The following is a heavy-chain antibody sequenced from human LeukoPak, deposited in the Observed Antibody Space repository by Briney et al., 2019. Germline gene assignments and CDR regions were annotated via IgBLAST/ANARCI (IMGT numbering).Heavy chain of an antibody. J-gene: IGHJ4*02. CDR2: IIPILGIA. CDR3: AREGADYSSGYYSHLDY. V-gene: IGHV1-69*04. D-gene: IGHD3-22*01. CDR1: GGTFSSYA. Sequence: SVKVSCKASGGTFSSYAISWVRQAPGQGLEWMGRIIPILGIANYAQKFQGRVTITADKSTSTAYMELSSLRSEDMAVYYCAREGADYSSGYYSHLDYWGQGTLVTVSS.